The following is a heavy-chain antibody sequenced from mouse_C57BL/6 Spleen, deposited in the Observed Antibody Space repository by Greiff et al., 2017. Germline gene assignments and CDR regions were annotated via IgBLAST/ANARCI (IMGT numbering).Heavy chain of an antibody. V-gene: IGHV1-82*01. J-gene: IGHJ4*01. D-gene: IGHD3-2*02. CDR2: IYPGDGDT. Sequence: QVQLQQSGPELVKPGASVKISCKASGYAFSSSWMNWVKQRPGKGLEWIGRIYPGDGDTNYNGKFKGKATLTADKSSSTAYMQLSSLTSEDSAVYFCARRLRLLAMDYWGQGTSVTVSS. CDR1: GYAFSSSW. CDR3: ARRLRLLAMDY.